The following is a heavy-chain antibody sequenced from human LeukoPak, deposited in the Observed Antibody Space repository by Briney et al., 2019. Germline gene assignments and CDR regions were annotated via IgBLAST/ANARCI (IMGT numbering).Heavy chain of an antibody. CDR1: GYTFTDYY. CDR2: ISAANGDT. CDR3: ARVDRSIGWQHYYYMDV. J-gene: IGHJ6*03. Sequence: ASVKVSCKASGYTFTDYYMHWVRQAPGQGLEWVGWISAANGDTNSAQRLQDRLTMTTDTSTSIAYMELSNLRSDDTAVYYCARVDRSIGWQHYYYMDVWGKGTTVTVSS. V-gene: IGHV1-18*04. D-gene: IGHD6-19*01.